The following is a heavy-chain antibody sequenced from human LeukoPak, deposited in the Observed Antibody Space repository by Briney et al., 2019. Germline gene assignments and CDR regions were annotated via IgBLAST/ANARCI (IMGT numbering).Heavy chain of an antibody. CDR2: IYSGGST. J-gene: IGHJ4*02. V-gene: IGHV3-53*01. CDR3: AKVRNSGYHFDY. Sequence: PGGSLRLSCAASGFTVSSNFMSWVRQAPGKGLEWVSVIYSGGSTYYADSVKGGFTISRDNSKNTLYLQMNSLRAEDTAVYYCAKVRNSGYHFDYWGQGTLVTVSS. D-gene: IGHD5-12*01. CDR1: GFTVSSNF.